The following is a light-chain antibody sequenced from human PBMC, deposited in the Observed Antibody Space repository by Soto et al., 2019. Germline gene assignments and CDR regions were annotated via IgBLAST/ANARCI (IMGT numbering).Light chain of an antibody. Sequence: QPASVSGSPGQSITISCTGTSSDVGYYNYVSWYQQHPGKAPKLMIYEGTKRPSEISYRFSASKSGDTASLTISGLQAEDEADYYCSSYTTSSTWVFGGGTKLTVL. CDR3: SSYTTSSTWV. J-gene: IGLJ3*02. CDR1: SSDVGYYNY. V-gene: IGLV2-14*01. CDR2: EGT.